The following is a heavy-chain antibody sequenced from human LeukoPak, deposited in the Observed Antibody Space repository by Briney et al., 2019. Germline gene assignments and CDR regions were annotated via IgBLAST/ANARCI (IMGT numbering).Heavy chain of an antibody. D-gene: IGHD3-3*01. CDR3: AKDYDFWSGSYFDY. CDR1: GFTLSSYA. V-gene: IGHV3-23*01. J-gene: IGHJ4*02. CDR2: ISGSGGST. Sequence: GGSLRLSCAASGFTLSSYAMSWVRQAPGKGLEWVSAISGSGGSTYYADSVKGRFTISRDNSKNTLYLQMNSLRAEDTAVYYCAKDYDFWSGSYFDYWGQGTLVTVSS.